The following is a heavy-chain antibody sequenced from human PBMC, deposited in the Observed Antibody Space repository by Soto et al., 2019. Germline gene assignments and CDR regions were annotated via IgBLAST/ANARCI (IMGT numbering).Heavy chain of an antibody. J-gene: IGHJ5*02. CDR2: IYYSGST. CDR3: ARTPGYCSSTSCYGWFDP. CDR1: GGSISSSSYY. D-gene: IGHD2-2*01. Sequence: QLQLQESGPGLVKPSETLSLTCTVSGGSISSSSYYWGWIRQPPGKGLEWIGSIYYSGSTYYNPSLKSRVTISVEKSKNQFPLKLSSVTAADTAVYYCARTPGYCSSTSCYGWFDPWGQGTLVTVSS. V-gene: IGHV4-39*01.